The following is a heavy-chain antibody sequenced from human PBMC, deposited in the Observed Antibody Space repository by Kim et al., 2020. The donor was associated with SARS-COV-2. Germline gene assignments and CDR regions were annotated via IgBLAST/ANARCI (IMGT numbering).Heavy chain of an antibody. Sequence: ASVKVSCKASGYTFTSYGISWVRQAPGQGLEWMGWISAYNGNTNYAQKLQGRVTMTTDTSTSTAYMELRSLRSDDTAVYYCARDSDDYVWGSYYYYGMDVWGQGTTVTVSS. CDR2: ISAYNGNT. CDR1: GYTFTSYG. J-gene: IGHJ6*02. CDR3: ARDSDDYVWGSYYYYGMDV. V-gene: IGHV1-18*01. D-gene: IGHD3-16*01.